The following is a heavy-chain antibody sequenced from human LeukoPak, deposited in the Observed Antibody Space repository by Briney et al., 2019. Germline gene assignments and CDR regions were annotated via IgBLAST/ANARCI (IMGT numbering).Heavy chain of an antibody. D-gene: IGHD3-22*01. CDR3: AKAYNYDSSGYYYSGAFDI. CDR1: GFTFDDYA. J-gene: IGHJ3*02. V-gene: IGHV3-9*01. Sequence: PGGSLRLSCAASGFTFDDYAMHWVRQAPGKGLEWVSGISWNSGSIGYADSVKGRFTISRDNAKNSLYLQMNSLRAEDTALYYCAKAYNYDSSGYYYSGAFDIWGQGTMVTVSS. CDR2: ISWNSGSI.